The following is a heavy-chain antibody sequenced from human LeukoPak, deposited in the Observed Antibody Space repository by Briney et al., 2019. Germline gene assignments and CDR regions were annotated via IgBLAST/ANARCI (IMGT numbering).Heavy chain of an antibody. J-gene: IGHJ3*02. Sequence: GGSLRLSCAASGFTFSSYAMHWVRQAPGKGLEYVSAISSNGGSTYYANSVKGRFTISRDNAKNSLYLQMNSLRAEDTAVYYCAKWSDAFDIWGQGTMVTVSS. V-gene: IGHV3-64*01. CDR1: GFTFSSYA. CDR2: ISSNGGST. D-gene: IGHD2-15*01. CDR3: AKWSDAFDI.